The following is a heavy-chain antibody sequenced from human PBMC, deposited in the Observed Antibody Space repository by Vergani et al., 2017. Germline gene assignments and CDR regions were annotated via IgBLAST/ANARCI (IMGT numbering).Heavy chain of an antibody. CDR2: IWYDGSNK. CDR1: GFTFSSYG. Sequence: QVQLVESGGGVVQPGRSLRLSCAASGFTFSSYGMHWVRQAPGKGLEWVAVIWYDGSNKYYEDSVKGRFTISRDNSKNTLYLQMNSLRAEDTAVYYCARGIQLSYYYYGMDVWGQGTTVTVSS. D-gene: IGHD5-18*01. V-gene: IGHV3-33*01. CDR3: ARGIQLSYYYYGMDV. J-gene: IGHJ6*02.